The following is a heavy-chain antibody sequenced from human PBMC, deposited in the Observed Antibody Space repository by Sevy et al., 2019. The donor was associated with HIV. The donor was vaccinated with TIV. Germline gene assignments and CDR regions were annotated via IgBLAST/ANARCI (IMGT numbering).Heavy chain of an antibody. CDR1: GFTVSSNY. Sequence: GGSLRLSCAASGFTVSSNYMSWVRQAPGKGLEWVSVIYSGGSTYYADSVKGRFTISRGNSKNTLYLQMNSLRAEDTAVYYCARVNYYGSGTPTGGYYYYYYGMDVWGQGTTVTVSS. CDR2: IYSGGST. J-gene: IGHJ6*02. D-gene: IGHD3-10*01. V-gene: IGHV3-53*01. CDR3: ARVNYYGSGTPTGGYYYYYYGMDV.